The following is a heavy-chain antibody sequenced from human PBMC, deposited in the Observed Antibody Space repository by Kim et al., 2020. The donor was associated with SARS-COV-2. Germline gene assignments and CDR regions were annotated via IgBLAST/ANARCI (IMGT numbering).Heavy chain of an antibody. CDR3: AKEGGTSGQGGWFDH. V-gene: IGHV3-30*04. J-gene: IGHJ5*02. D-gene: IGHD1-1*01. CDR2: IRDDGGCQ. CDR1: GFTFNTYP. Sequence: GGSLRLSCAASGFTFNTYPMHWVRQAPGKGLEWVAVIRDDGGCQYYADSVRGRFTISRDNYNNKLYLEMNSLRVEDTAVYFCAKEGGTSGQGGWFDHCG.